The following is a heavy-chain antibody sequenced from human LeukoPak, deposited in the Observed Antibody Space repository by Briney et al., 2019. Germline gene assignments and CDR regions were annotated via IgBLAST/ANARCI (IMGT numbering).Heavy chain of an antibody. J-gene: IGHJ4*02. CDR3: ARDAGYSSSWYGSHFDY. D-gene: IGHD6-13*01. CDR1: GFTFNAYT. V-gene: IGHV3-30-3*01. Sequence: PGGSLRLSCAASGFTFNAYTMNWVRQAPGKGLEWVAVISYDGSNKYYADSVKGRFTISRDNSKNTLYLQMNSLRAEDTAVYYCARDAGYSSSWYGSHFDYWGQGTLVTVSS. CDR2: ISYDGSNK.